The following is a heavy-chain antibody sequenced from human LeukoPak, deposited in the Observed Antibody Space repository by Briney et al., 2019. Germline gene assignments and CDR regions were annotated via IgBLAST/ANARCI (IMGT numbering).Heavy chain of an antibody. CDR3: AKGTTITSPFVY. D-gene: IGHD3-10*01. Sequence: GESLRLSCAASGFTFSSYAMSWVRQAPGKGLERVSTISDSGGSTYYADSVKGRFTIPRDNFKNTLYLEMNSLRAEDTAVYYCAKGTTITSPFVYWGQGTLVTVSS. J-gene: IGHJ4*02. CDR2: ISDSGGST. V-gene: IGHV3-23*01. CDR1: GFTFSSYA.